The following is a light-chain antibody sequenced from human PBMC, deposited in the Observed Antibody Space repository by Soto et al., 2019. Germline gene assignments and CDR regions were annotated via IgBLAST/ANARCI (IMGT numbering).Light chain of an antibody. CDR3: SSYAGYNIVV. V-gene: IGLV2-8*01. J-gene: IGLJ2*01. CDR1: SSDVGYYNY. CDR2: EVS. Sequence: QSALTQPPSASGSPGQSVTISCTGTSSDVGYYNYVSWYQQNPGEAPKLMIYEVSKRPSGVPDRFSGSKSGNTASLTVSGLQAEEEAHYYCSSYAGYNIVVFGGGTKLTVL.